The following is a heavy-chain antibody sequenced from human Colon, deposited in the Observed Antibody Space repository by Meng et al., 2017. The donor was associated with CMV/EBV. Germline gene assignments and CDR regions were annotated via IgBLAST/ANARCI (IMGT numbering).Heavy chain of an antibody. D-gene: IGHD6-13*01. CDR1: GWSFSGYY. Sequence: VHRQQSWAGLMNASSSSSLTCFGYGWSFSGYYWSWIRQHPGKGLEWIGEINHSGSTKYNPSLKSRVTILLDTSKNQFSLKLISVTAADKAVYYCASILFAAAAGGWGGYWGQGTLVTVSS. J-gene: IGHJ4*02. CDR2: INHSGST. CDR3: ASILFAAAAGGWGGY. V-gene: IGHV4-34*01.